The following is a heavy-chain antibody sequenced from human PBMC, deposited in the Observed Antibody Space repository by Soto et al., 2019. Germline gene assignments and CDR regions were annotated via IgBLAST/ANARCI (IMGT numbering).Heavy chain of an antibody. CDR3: ARKGAAASYAHYYMDV. D-gene: IGHD6-13*01. Sequence: QVQLQESGPGLVKPSETLSLTCTVSGGSISPYYWSWIRQPPGKGLEWIGYVYYSGKTNYNPSLESRATVPVDTSRNRFSLNLTSATAADTAVYYCARKGAAASYAHYYMDVWGRGTAVTVSS. V-gene: IGHV4-59*01. CDR1: GGSISPYY. J-gene: IGHJ6*03. CDR2: VYYSGKT.